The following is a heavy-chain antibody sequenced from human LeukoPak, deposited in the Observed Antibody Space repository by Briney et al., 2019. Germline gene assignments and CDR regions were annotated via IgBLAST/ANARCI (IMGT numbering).Heavy chain of an antibody. V-gene: IGHV3-15*01. CDR1: GLTSSNAW. CDR2: IKSKTDGGTT. CDR3: TTEMHLGDAFDI. J-gene: IGHJ3*02. Sequence: GGSLRLSCAASGLTSSNAWMSWVRQAPGKGLEWVGRIKSKTDGGTTDYAAPVKGRFTISRDDSKNTLYLQMNSLKTEDTAVYYCTTEMHLGDAFDIWDQGTMVTVSS.